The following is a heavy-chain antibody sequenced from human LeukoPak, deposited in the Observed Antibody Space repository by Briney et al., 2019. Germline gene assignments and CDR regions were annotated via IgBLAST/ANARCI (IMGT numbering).Heavy chain of an antibody. CDR3: AKGRGIAVAGTWNY. Sequence: GGSLRLSCAASGFTFSSYAMSWVRQAPGKGLEWVSAISGSGGSTYYADSVKGRFTMSRDNSKNTLYLQMNSLRAEDTAVYYCAKGRGIAVAGTWNYWGQGTLVTVSS. J-gene: IGHJ4*02. CDR1: GFTFSSYA. V-gene: IGHV3-23*01. CDR2: ISGSGGST. D-gene: IGHD6-19*01.